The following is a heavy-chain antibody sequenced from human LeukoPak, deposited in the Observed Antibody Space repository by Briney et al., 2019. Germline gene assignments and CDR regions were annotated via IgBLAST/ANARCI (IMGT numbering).Heavy chain of an antibody. Sequence: GESLKISCKGSGYSFTSYWIGWVRQMPGKGPEWMGIIYPGDSDTRYSPSFQGQVTISADKSISTAYLQWSSLKASDTAMYYCARRAYCSSTSCYIDYWGQGTLVTVSS. D-gene: IGHD2-2*02. CDR3: ARRAYCSSTSCYIDY. CDR2: IYPGDSDT. V-gene: IGHV5-51*01. J-gene: IGHJ4*02. CDR1: GYSFTSYW.